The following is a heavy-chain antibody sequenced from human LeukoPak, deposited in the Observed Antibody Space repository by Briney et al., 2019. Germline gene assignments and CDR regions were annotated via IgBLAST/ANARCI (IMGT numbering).Heavy chain of an antibody. Sequence: TGGSLRLSCAASGFTFSSYSMNWVRQAPGKGLEWVSSISSSSSYIYYADSVKGRFTISRDNAKNSLYLQMNSLRAEDTAVYYCAREGDYCGSGSYFNHDAFDIWGQGTMVTVSS. CDR1: GFTFSSYS. J-gene: IGHJ3*02. V-gene: IGHV3-21*01. CDR3: AREGDYCGSGSYFNHDAFDI. CDR2: ISSSSSYI. D-gene: IGHD3-10*01.